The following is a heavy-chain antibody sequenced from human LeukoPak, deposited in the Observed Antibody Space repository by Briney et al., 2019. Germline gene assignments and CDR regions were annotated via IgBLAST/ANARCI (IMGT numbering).Heavy chain of an antibody. V-gene: IGHV4-59*08. J-gene: IGHJ4*02. CDR2: IFYSGST. Sequence: PSETLSLTCTVSGGSISSFYWSWIRQPPGKGLEWIGYIFYSGSTNYNPSLKSRVTISVDTSKNQFSLKLSSVTAADTAVYYCARQPHWVGYDSSGYLDYWGQGTLVTVSS. D-gene: IGHD3-22*01. CDR3: ARQPHWVGYDSSGYLDY. CDR1: GGSISSFY.